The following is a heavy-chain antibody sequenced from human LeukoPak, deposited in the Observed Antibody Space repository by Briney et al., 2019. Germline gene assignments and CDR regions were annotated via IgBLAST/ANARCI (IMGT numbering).Heavy chain of an antibody. D-gene: IGHD5-24*01. Sequence: GGSLRLSCAASGFTFSSYAMTWVRQAPGKGLEWVSTISNSGGSTYYADSVKGRFTITRDSSKNTLYLQMNSLRAEDTALYYCAKLRGGDGYKDSFVYWGQGTLVTVSS. J-gene: IGHJ4*02. CDR3: AKLRGGDGYKDSFVY. CDR2: ISNSGGST. CDR1: GFTFSSYA. V-gene: IGHV3-23*01.